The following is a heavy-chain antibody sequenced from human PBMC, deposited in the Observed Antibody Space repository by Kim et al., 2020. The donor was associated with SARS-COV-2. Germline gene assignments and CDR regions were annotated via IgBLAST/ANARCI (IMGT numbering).Heavy chain of an antibody. CDR3: ARDRLNSNSGLDV. CDR2: IYYSGST. CDR1: GGSINSYY. D-gene: IGHD4-4*01. V-gene: IGHV4-59*13. J-gene: IGHJ6*02. Sequence: SETLSLTCTVSGGSINSYYWSWIRQSPGKGLEWIGYIYYSGSTNYNPSLRGRVSISVDTSKNPFSLKLTSVTAADTAVYYCARDRLNSNSGLDVCGQGTT.